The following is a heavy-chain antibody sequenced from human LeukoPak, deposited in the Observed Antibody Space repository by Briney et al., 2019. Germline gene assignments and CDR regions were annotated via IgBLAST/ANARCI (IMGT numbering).Heavy chain of an antibody. J-gene: IGHJ5*02. D-gene: IGHD3-22*01. Sequence: PSETLSLTWTVSGASISSYYWSWIRQPAGKGLEWIGRIYIRGSTNYNPSLKSRVTMSVDTSKNQFSLKLSSVTAADTAVYYCVRDKSYYDSSGYYKFDPWGQGTLVTVSS. CDR1: GASISSYY. V-gene: IGHV4-4*07. CDR3: VRDKSYYDSSGYYKFDP. CDR2: IYIRGST.